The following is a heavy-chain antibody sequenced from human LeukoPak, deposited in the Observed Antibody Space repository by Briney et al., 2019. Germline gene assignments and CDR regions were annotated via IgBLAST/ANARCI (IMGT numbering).Heavy chain of an antibody. V-gene: IGHV4-38-2*02. D-gene: IGHD4-17*01. CDR1: GYSISSGYY. J-gene: IGHJ6*03. CDR3: ARETETTVTSHMDV. Sequence: SETLSLTCTVSGYSISSGYYWGWIRQPPGKGLEWIGSIYHSGSTYYNPSLKSRVTISVDTSKNQFSLKLSSVTAADTAVYYCARETETTVTSHMDVWGKGTTVTISS. CDR2: IYHSGST.